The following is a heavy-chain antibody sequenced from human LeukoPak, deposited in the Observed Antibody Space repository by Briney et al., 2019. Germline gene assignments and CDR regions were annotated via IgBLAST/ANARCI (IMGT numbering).Heavy chain of an antibody. Sequence: GGSLRLSCAASGFTFSSYGMHWVRQSPGKGLEWVSGISGSGDSTYYADSVKGRFTVSRDNSKNTLYLQMNSLTAADTAVYFCAKALGDWPTTLDYWGRGTLVTVSS. CDR2: ISGSGDST. V-gene: IGHV3-23*01. CDR1: GFTFSSYG. D-gene: IGHD3-16*01. J-gene: IGHJ4*02. CDR3: AKALGDWPTTLDY.